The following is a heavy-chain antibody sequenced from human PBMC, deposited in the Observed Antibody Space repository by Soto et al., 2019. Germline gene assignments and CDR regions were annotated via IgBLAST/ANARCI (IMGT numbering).Heavy chain of an antibody. D-gene: IGHD3-22*01. CDR1: GYTFTSYY. CDR2: INPSGGST. CDR3: ARDVGLVYYDSSGFFDY. Sequence: ASVKVSCKASGYTFTSYYMHWVRQAPGQGLEWMGIINPSGGSTSYAQKFQGRVTMTRDTSTSTVYMELSSLRSEDTAVYYCARDVGLVYYDSSGFFDYWGQGTLVTVSS. J-gene: IGHJ4*02. V-gene: IGHV1-46*01.